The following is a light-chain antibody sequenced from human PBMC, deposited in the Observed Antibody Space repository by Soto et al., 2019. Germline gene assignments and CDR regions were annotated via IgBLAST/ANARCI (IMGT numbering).Light chain of an antibody. CDR3: EQSYITPFT. CDR2: DAS. Sequence: DIQMTQSPSSLSVSVGDRVTITCRTSQSISTYLNWYQQKPGRAPKLLIYDASSLQSGVPSRFSGGRSGTDFTLTITSLPPEDFATYYWEQSYITPFTFGPGTKVDIK. V-gene: IGKV1-39*01. CDR1: QSISTY. J-gene: IGKJ3*01.